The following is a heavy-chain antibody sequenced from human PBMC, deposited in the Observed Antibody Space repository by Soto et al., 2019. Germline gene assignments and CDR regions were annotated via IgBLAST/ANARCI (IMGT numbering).Heavy chain of an antibody. Sequence: RGESLKISCKGSGYSFTSYWISWVRQMPGKGLEWMGRIDPSDSYTNYSPSFQGYVTISADKSISTAYLQWSSLKASDTAMYYCARRHSSSSAFDPWGQGTLVTVSS. CDR1: GYSFTSYW. D-gene: IGHD6-13*01. J-gene: IGHJ5*02. CDR2: IDPSDSYT. V-gene: IGHV5-10-1*01. CDR3: ARRHSSSSAFDP.